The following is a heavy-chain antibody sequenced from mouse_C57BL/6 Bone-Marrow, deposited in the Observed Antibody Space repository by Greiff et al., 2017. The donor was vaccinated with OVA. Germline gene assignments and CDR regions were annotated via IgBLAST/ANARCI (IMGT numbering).Heavy chain of an antibody. D-gene: IGHD1-1*01. V-gene: IGHV1-82*01. CDR2: IYPGDGDT. CDR1: GYAFSSSW. J-gene: IGHJ1*03. CDR3: ARKELRLRYFDV. Sequence: VKLVESGPELVKPGASVKISCKASGYAFSSSWMNWVKQRPGKGLEWIGRIYPGDGDTNYNGKFKGKATLTADKSSSTAYMQLSSLTSEDSAVYFCARKELRLRYFDVWGTGTTVTVSS.